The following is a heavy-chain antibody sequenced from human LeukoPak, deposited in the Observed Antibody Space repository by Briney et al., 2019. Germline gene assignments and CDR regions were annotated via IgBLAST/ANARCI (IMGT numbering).Heavy chain of an antibody. CDR3: ARDTMYNWNYGAYYFDY. Sequence: ASVKVSCKASGYTFTSYGISWVRQAPGQGLEWMGWISAYNGNTNYAQKLQGRVTMTTDTSTSTAYMELRSLGSDDTAVYYCARDTMYNWNYGAYYFDYWGQGTLVTVSS. J-gene: IGHJ4*02. CDR2: ISAYNGNT. V-gene: IGHV1-18*01. D-gene: IGHD1-7*01. CDR1: GYTFTSYG.